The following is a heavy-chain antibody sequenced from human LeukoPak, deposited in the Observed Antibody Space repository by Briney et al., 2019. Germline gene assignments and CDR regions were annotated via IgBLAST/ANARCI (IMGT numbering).Heavy chain of an antibody. CDR1: GYTFTSYG. Sequence: ASVKVSCKASGYTFTSYGISWVRQAPGQGLEWMGWISAYNGNTNYAQKLQGRVTMTTDTSTSTAYMELRSLRSDDTAVYYCAREGSLGYCSSTSCYEGYWGQGTLVTVSS. CDR2: ISAYNGNT. V-gene: IGHV1-18*01. CDR3: AREGSLGYCSSTSCYEGY. D-gene: IGHD2-2*01. J-gene: IGHJ4*02.